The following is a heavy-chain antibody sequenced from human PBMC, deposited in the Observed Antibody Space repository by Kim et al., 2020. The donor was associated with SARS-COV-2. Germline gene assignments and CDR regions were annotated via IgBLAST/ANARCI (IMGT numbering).Heavy chain of an antibody. CDR1: GFTFSSYE. Sequence: GGSLRLSCAASGFTFSSYEMNWVRQAPGKGLEWVSYISSSGSTIYYADSVKGRFTISRDNAKNSLYLQMNSLRAEDTAVYYCARGSKLYYDILTGYYEPYYYYGMDVWGQGTTGTVSS. CDR2: ISSSGSTI. V-gene: IGHV3-48*03. CDR3: ARGSKLYYDILTGYYEPYYYYGMDV. D-gene: IGHD3-9*01. J-gene: IGHJ6*02.